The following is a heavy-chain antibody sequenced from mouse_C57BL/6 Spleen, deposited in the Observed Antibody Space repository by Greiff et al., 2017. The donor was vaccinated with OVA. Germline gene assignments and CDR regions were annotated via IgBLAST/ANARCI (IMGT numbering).Heavy chain of an antibody. CDR2: INPYNGDT. CDR1: GYSFTGYF. Sequence: EVKLMESGPELVKPGDSVKISCKASGYSFTGYFMNWVMQSHGKSLEWIGRINPYNGDTFYNQKFKGKATLTVDKSSSTAHMELRSLTSEDSAVYYCARWEYYGSSYDYWGQGTTLTVSS. D-gene: IGHD1-1*01. CDR3: ARWEYYGSSYDY. V-gene: IGHV1-20*01. J-gene: IGHJ2*01.